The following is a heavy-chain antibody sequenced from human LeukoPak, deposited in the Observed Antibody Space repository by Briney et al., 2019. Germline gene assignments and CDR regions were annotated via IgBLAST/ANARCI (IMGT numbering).Heavy chain of an antibody. CDR3: ARQFPYYYYMDV. CDR2: INHSGST. J-gene: IGHJ6*03. Sequence: SETLSLTCTVSGGSISSYYWSWIRQPPGKGLEWIGEINHSGSTNYNPSLKSRVTISVDTSKNQFSLKLSSVTAADTAVYYCARQFPYYYYMDVWGKGTTVTISS. V-gene: IGHV4-34*01. CDR1: GGSISSYY.